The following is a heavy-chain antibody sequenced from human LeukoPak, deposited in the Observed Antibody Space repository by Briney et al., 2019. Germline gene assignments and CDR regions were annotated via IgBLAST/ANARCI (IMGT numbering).Heavy chain of an antibody. CDR2: ISAYNGNT. CDR3: AGLADRYCSGGSCYPYY. D-gene: IGHD2-15*01. J-gene: IGHJ4*02. Sequence: ASVKVSCKASGYTFTSYGISWVRQAPGQGLEWMGWISAYNGNTNYAQKLQGRVTMTTDTSTSTAYMELRSLRSDDTAVYYCAGLADRYCSGGSCYPYYWGQGTLVTVSS. CDR1: GYTFTSYG. V-gene: IGHV1-18*01.